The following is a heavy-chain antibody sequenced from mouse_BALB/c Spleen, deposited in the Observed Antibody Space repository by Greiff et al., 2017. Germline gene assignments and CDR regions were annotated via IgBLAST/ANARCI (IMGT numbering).Heavy chain of an antibody. CDR2: INPGSGGT. Sequence: VKLMESGAELVRPGTSVKVSCKASGYAFTNYLIEWVKQRPGQGLEWIGVINPGSGGTNYNEKFKGKATLTADKSSSTAYMQLSSLTSDDSAVYFCARSRFAYWGQGTLVTVSA. CDR3: ARSRFAY. J-gene: IGHJ3*01. CDR1: GYAFTNYL. V-gene: IGHV1-54*01.